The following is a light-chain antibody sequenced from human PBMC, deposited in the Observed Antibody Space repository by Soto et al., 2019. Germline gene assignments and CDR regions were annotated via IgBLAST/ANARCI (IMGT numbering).Light chain of an antibody. V-gene: IGKV1-39*01. CDR1: QSISSY. J-gene: IGKJ2*01. CDR2: AAS. CDR3: QQSFRTPYT. Sequence: DIQMTQSPSSLSASVGDRVTITCRASQSISSYLNWYQQKPGKAPELLIYAASSLQSGVLSRFSGSGSGTDFTLTIMSLQPEDFATYHCQQSFRTPYTFGQGTKLEIK.